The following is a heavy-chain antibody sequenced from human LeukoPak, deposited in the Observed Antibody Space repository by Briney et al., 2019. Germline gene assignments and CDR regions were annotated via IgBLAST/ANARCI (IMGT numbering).Heavy chain of an antibody. V-gene: IGHV4-34*01. CDR1: GGSFSGYY. J-gene: IGHJ6*03. CDR3: ARRRQGDYDFWSGSPVWYMDV. Sequence: TSETLSLTCAVYGGSFSGYYWSWIRQPPGKRLEWIGEINHSAYTNYNPSLKSRVTILVDTSKNQFSLKVRSVTDADTAVYYCARRRQGDYDFWSGSPVWYMDVWGKGTTVTVSS. D-gene: IGHD3-3*01. CDR2: INHSAYT.